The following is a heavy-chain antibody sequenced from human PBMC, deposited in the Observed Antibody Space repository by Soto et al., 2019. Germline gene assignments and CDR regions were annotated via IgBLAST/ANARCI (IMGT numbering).Heavy chain of an antibody. V-gene: IGHV1-2*04. Sequence: ASVKVSCKASGYTFTGYYMHWVRQAPGQGLEWMGWINPNSGGTNYAQKFQGWVTMTRDTSISTAYMELSRLRSDDTAVYYCARRKAEEYCSTTSSCLMIFDIWGQGTMVTVSS. CDR2: INPNSGGT. J-gene: IGHJ3*02. D-gene: IGHD2-2*01. CDR3: ARRKAEEYCSTTSSCLMIFDI. CDR1: GYTFTGYY.